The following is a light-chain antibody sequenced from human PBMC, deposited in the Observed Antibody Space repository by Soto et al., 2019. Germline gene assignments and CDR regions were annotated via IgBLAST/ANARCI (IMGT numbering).Light chain of an antibody. CDR1: QSVSSNN. J-gene: IGKJ5*01. Sequence: EIVLTQSPGTLSLSPGERATLSCRASQSVSSNNLAWYQQRPGQAPRVVIYGASTRATGIPDRFSGSGSGTDFTLTINRLEPEDFAVYYCQQYGSSITFGQGTRLEI. CDR2: GAS. CDR3: QQYGSSIT. V-gene: IGKV3-20*01.